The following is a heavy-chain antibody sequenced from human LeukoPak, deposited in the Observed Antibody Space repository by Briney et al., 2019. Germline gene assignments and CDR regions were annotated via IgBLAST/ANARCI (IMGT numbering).Heavy chain of an antibody. D-gene: IGHD6-19*01. J-gene: IGHJ5*02. V-gene: IGHV3-48*03. Sequence: PGGSLRLSCAASGFTFSSYEMNWVRQAPGKGLEWVSYISSSGSTIYYADSVKGRFTISRDNAKNSLYLQMNSLRAEDTAAYYCARDHSSSGWYEAWFDPWGQGTLVTVSS. CDR3: ARDHSSSGWYEAWFDP. CDR2: ISSSGSTI. CDR1: GFTFSSYE.